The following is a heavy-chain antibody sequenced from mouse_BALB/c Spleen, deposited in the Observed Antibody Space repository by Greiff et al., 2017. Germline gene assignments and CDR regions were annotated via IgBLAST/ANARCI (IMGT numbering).Heavy chain of an antibody. Sequence: EVQLQESGGGLVKPGGSLKLSCAASGFTFSSYAMSWVRQTPEKRLEWVATISSGCSYTYYPDSVKGRFTISRDNANNTLYLQMSSLRSEDTAMYDCARHTSVVATGEYSAMDDWGQGTSVTVSS. J-gene: IGHJ4*01. V-gene: IGHV5-9-3*01. CDR3: ARHTSVVATGEYSAMDD. D-gene: IGHD1-1*01. CDR1: GFTFSSYA. CDR2: ISSGCSYT.